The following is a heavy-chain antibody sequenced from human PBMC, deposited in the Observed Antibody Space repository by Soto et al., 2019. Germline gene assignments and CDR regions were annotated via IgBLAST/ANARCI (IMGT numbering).Heavy chain of an antibody. CDR1: GGSISSSSYF. CDR2: IYYSGST. Sequence: QLQLQESGPGLVKPSETLSLTCSVSGGSISSSSYFWGWIRQPPGKGLEWIGSIYYSGSTYYNPSLKRRVPVSVDTSKNQFSLKLSSVTAADTAVYYCASHPSDFWFDPWGQGTQVTVSS. CDR3: ASHPSDFWFDP. V-gene: IGHV4-39*01. D-gene: IGHD2-21*02. J-gene: IGHJ5*02.